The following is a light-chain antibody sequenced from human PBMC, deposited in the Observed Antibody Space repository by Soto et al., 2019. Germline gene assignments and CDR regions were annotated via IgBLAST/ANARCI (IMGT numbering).Light chain of an antibody. Sequence: DIVLTQSPATLSLSPGDRVTLSCRASQTVGRFLSWYQHSPGQGPRLLVYDASNRATGVPARFSGSGSETDFTLTISSLEPEDFAVYYCQQYASSITFGGGTRVEIK. CDR2: DAS. CDR1: QTVGRF. CDR3: QQYASSIT. V-gene: IGKV3-11*01. J-gene: IGKJ4*02.